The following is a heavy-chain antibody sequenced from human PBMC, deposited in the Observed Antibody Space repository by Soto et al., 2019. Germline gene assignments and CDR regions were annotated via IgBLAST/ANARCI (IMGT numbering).Heavy chain of an antibody. V-gene: IGHV1-69*12. CDR3: ARSASPSTTWGYFPH. J-gene: IGHJ1*01. CDR1: GGTFSSYA. CDR2: IIPIFGTA. D-gene: IGHD3-16*01. Sequence: QVQLVQSGAEVKKPGSSVKVSCKASGGTFSSYAISWVRQAPGQGLEWMGGIIPIFGTANYAQKFQGRVTIXXDXSXXTAYMELSRLRREDTAVYYCARSASPSTTWGYFPHWGQGTLVTVSS.